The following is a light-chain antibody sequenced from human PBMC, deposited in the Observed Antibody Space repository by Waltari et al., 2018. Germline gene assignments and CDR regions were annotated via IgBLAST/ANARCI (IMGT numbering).Light chain of an antibody. J-gene: IGLJ1*01. V-gene: IGLV2-8*01. CDR1: SSDVGYDNY. Sequence: QSALTQPPSASGSPGQSVTISCTGTSSDVGYDNYVSWYHQHPGKAPRLMIFEVSKRFSGVPDRFAGSKSANTAALTVSGLQAEDEADYYCSSYAGNNFYVFGTGTTVTVL. CDR3: SSYAGNNFYV. CDR2: EVS.